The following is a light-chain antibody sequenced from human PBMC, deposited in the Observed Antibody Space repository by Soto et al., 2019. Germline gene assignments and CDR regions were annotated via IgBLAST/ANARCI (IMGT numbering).Light chain of an antibody. CDR2: DDD. CDR1: SSNIGGNS. CDR3: GSWDSSLSAYV. V-gene: IGLV1-51*01. J-gene: IGLJ1*01. Sequence: SVLTQPPSVSAAPGQKVTISCSGSSSNIGGNSVSWYQQFPGTAPKLLIYDDDKRPSGFPDRFSGSKSGTSATLGITGFQTGDEADYYCGSWDSSLSAYVFATGTKVTVL.